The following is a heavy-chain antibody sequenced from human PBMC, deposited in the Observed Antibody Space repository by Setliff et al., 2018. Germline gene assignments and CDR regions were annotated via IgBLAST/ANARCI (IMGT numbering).Heavy chain of an antibody. CDR3: ARGRNIAARLFDS. J-gene: IGHJ4*02. D-gene: IGHD6-6*01. Sequence: SETLSLTCVVYGGSFSNYYWSWIRQPPGKGLEWIGEVNHSGSTNYNPSLKSRVTISVDTSKNQFSLKVSSMTAADAAVYYWARGRNIAARLFDSWGQGTLVTVSS. CDR2: VNHSGST. V-gene: IGHV4-34*01. CDR1: GGSFSNYY.